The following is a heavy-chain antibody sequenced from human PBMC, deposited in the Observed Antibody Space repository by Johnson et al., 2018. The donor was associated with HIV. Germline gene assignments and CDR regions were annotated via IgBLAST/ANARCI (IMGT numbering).Heavy chain of an antibody. CDR2: ISYDGSNK. D-gene: IGHD3-10*01. J-gene: IGHJ3*02. CDR3: ARVKSYGSGSYGTGGAFDI. V-gene: IGHV3-30-3*01. Sequence: QVQLVESGGGVVQPGRSLRLSCAASGFTFSSYAMHWVRQAPGKGLEWVAVISYDGSNKYYADSVKGRFTISRDNSKNTLYLQMNSLRAEDTAVYYCARVKSYGSGSYGTGGAFDIWGQGTMVTVSS. CDR1: GFTFSSYA.